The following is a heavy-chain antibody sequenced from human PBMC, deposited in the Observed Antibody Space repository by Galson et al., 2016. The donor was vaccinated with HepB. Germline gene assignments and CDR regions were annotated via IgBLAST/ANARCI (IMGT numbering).Heavy chain of an antibody. Sequence: LRLSCAASGFTFSNHDMNWVRQAPGKGLEWVSNINYRGESTYYADSVKGRFTISRDNSKNTLYLQMNSLRVEDTAVYYCVKDPNWESGYWGQGTLVTVSS. J-gene: IGHJ4*02. CDR2: INYRGEST. CDR3: VKDPNWESGY. D-gene: IGHD1-26*01. V-gene: IGHV3-23*01. CDR1: GFTFSNHD.